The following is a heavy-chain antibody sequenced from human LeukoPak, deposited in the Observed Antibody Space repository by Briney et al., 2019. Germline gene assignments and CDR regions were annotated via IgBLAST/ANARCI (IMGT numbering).Heavy chain of an antibody. CDR2: IYYSGST. V-gene: IGHV4-59*12. D-gene: IGHD3-22*01. Sequence: SETLSLTCTVSGGSISSYYWSWIRQPPGKGLERIGYIYYSGSTYYNPSLKSRVTISVDTSKNQFSLKLSSVTAADTAVYYCARVRYRSYYDSSGYIFDYWGQGTLVTVSS. CDR3: ARVRYRSYYDSSGYIFDY. J-gene: IGHJ4*02. CDR1: GGSISSYY.